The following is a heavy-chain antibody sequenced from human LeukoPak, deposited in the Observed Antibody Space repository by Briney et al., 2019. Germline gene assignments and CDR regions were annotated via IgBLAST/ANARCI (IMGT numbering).Heavy chain of an antibody. CDR1: GFTFSSYG. D-gene: IGHD1-1*01. J-gene: IGHJ5*02. V-gene: IGHV3-7*01. CDR3: ARDKYMSGHVGSLFDP. CDR2: IKQDGSEK. Sequence: GGSLRLSCAASGFTFSSYGMHWVRQAPGKGLEWVAEIKQDGSEKNYVDSVKGRFIISRDNTKSSLSLQMNSLRDEDTAVYYCARDKYMSGHVGSLFDPWGQGTLVIVSS.